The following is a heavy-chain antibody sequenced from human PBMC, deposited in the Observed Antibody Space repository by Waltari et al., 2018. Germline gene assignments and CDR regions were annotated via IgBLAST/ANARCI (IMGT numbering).Heavy chain of an antibody. CDR2: ISGSGGST. D-gene: IGHD5-12*01. CDR1: EFTFSSYA. CDR3: AKVPNTSGYLYYFDY. J-gene: IGHJ4*02. Sequence: EVQLLESGGGLVQPGWSLRLSCAASEFTFSSYAMNWVRQAPGKGLEWVSTISGSGGSTYYADSVKGRFTISRDNSKNTLYLQMNSLRAEDTAVYYCAKVPNTSGYLYYFDYWGQGTLVTVSS. V-gene: IGHV3-23*01.